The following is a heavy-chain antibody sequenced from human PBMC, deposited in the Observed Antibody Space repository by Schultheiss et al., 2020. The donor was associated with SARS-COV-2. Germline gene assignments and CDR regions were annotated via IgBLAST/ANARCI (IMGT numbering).Heavy chain of an antibody. V-gene: IGHV4-34*01. D-gene: IGHD5-24*01. CDR2: INHSGST. Sequence: SETLSLTCAVYGASFSSYYWSWIRQPPGKGLEWIGEINHSGSTNYNPSLKSRVTISVDTSKNQFSLKLNSVSAADTAVYFCARQIKVGSYYNSATLSFIWGRGALVTVSS. CDR3: ARQIKVGSYYNSATLSFI. CDR1: GASFSSYY. J-gene: IGHJ4*02.